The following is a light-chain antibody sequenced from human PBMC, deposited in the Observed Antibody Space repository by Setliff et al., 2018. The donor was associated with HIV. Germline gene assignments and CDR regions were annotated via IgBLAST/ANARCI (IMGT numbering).Light chain of an antibody. CDR2: GAS. CDR1: QSVSSN. CDR3: HQYGSSPWT. V-gene: IGKV3-20*01. Sequence: EIVMTQSPATLSVSPGERATLSCRASQSVSSNLAWYQQKPGQAPRLLIYGASSGATGIPDRFRGSGSGTDFTLTISRLEPEDFAVYYCHQYGSSPWTFGQGTKVDIK. J-gene: IGKJ1*01.